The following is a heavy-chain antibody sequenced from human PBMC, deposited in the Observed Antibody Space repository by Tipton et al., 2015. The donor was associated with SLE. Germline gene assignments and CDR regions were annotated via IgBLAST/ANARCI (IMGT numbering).Heavy chain of an antibody. CDR2: IYYSGST. Sequence: TLSLTCTVSGGSTNSHYWSWIRQPPGKGLELIGYIYYSGSTNYNPSLKSRVTISVDTSKTQFSLKLRSVTAADTAVYYCARGGAFDIWGQGTMVTVSS. CDR3: ARGGAFDI. J-gene: IGHJ3*02. D-gene: IGHD3-16*01. CDR1: GGSTNSHY. V-gene: IGHV4-59*11.